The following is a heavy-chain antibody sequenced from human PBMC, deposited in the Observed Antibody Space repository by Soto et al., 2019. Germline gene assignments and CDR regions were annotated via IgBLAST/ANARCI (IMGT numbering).Heavy chain of an antibody. CDR2: IKEDGGVE. Sequence: EVQLVESGGGLVQPGGSLRLSCAASGFTFSPYWMSWVRQAPGKGLEWVAIIKEDGGVEHYLEAVRGRFTISRDNAKKSLYLAMNSLRVEDTAMYYCAGGSGWISDSWGQGTLVTVSS. V-gene: IGHV3-7*05. J-gene: IGHJ4*02. CDR3: AGGSGWISDS. D-gene: IGHD6-19*01. CDR1: GFTFSPYW.